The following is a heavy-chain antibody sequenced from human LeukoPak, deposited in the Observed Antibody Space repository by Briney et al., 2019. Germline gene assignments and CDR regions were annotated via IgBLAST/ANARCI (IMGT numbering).Heavy chain of an antibody. CDR2: IGSSGSTI. V-gene: IGHV3-11*01. J-gene: IGHJ4*02. CDR1: GFTFSDYY. CDR3: AGVRADREGYFDY. D-gene: IGHD6-19*01. Sequence: PGGSLRLSCAASGFTFSDYYMSWIRQAPGKGLEWVSYIGSSGSTIYYADSVKGRFTISRDNAKNPLYLQMNSLRAEDTAVYYCAGVRADREGYFDYWGQGTLVTVSS.